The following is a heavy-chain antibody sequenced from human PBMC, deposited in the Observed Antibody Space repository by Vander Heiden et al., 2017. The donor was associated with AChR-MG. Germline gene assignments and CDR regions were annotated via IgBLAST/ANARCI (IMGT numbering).Heavy chain of an antibody. CDR3: ASAPYSSGWYYYYYGMDV. CDR2: ISYDGSNT. D-gene: IGHD6-19*01. V-gene: IGHV3-30*03. J-gene: IGHJ6*04. CDR1: GFTLGSYG. Sequence: QVQLVASGGGVVQPGRSLRLSCAASGFTLGSYGWHWVGQAPAKGLGWVAVISYDGSNTYYEYSVKDRFTISRDNSKHTLYLQINSLRAEDTAVYYCASAPYSSGWYYYYYGMDVWGKGTTVTVSS.